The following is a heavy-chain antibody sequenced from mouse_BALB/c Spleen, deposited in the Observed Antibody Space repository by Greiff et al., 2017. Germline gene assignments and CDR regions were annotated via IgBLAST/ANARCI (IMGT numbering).Heavy chain of an antibody. CDR2: IYPGSGNT. CDR3: ARSLLSSMDY. CDR1: GYTFTDYY. D-gene: IGHD2-10*01. Sequence: QVQLQQSGAELARPGASVKLSCKASGYTFTDYYINWVKQRTGQGLEWIGEIYPGSGNTYYNEKFKGKATLTADKSSSTAYMQLSSLTSEDSAVYFCARSLLSSMDYWGQGTAVTGSS. V-gene: IGHV1-77*01. J-gene: IGHJ4*01.